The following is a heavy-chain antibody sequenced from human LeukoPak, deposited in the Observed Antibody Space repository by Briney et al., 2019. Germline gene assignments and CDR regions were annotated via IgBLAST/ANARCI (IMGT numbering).Heavy chain of an antibody. CDR1: GGSISSYY. Sequence: PSETLSLTCTVSGGSISSYYWSWIRQPAGKGLGWIGRIYTSGSTNYNPSLKSRVTMSVDTSKNQFSLKLSSVTAADTAVYYCARDQSEQWLGDAFDIWGQGTMVTVSS. D-gene: IGHD6-19*01. CDR2: IYTSGST. J-gene: IGHJ3*02. V-gene: IGHV4-4*07. CDR3: ARDQSEQWLGDAFDI.